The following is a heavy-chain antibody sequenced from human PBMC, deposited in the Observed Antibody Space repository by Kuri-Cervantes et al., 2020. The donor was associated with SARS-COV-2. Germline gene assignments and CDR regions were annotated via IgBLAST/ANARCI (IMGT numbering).Heavy chain of an antibody. D-gene: IGHD3-3*01. Sequence: GESLKISCAASGFTFGDYAMSWVRQAPGKGLEWVGFIRSKAYGGTTEYAASVKGRFTIPRDDSKSIAYLQMNSLKTEDTAVYYCTRNDFWSGYYFDYWGQGTLVTVSS. V-gene: IGHV3-49*04. CDR1: GFTFGDYA. CDR3: TRNDFWSGYYFDY. J-gene: IGHJ4*02. CDR2: IRSKAYGGTT.